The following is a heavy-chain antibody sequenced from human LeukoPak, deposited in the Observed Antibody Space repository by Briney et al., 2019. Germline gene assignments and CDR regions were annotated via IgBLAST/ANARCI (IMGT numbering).Heavy chain of an antibody. CDR2: ANHSGT. Sequence: KSSETLSLTCAVNGGSFRGYYWTWIRQPPGKGLERIGEANHSGTNYSPSLQRRITISVDTSKNQVSAQLNSVTAADSALYFCARGIVLTGYASFDYWGQGTPVTVSS. V-gene: IGHV4-34*01. CDR3: ARGIVLTGYASFDY. D-gene: IGHD2-8*02. CDR1: GGSFRGYY. J-gene: IGHJ4*02.